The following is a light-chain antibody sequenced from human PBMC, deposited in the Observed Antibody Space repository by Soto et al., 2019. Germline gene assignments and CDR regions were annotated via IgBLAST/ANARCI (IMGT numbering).Light chain of an antibody. V-gene: IGLV2-11*01. Sequence: QSALTQPRSVSGSPGQSVTISCTGTSSDVGAYNYVSWYQQHPAKAPNLMIYDVSKRPSGVPDRVSGSKSGNTASLTISGLQAEDEGDYYCCSYTNSAYVFGTGTKLTVL. CDR2: DVS. CDR1: SSDVGAYNY. J-gene: IGLJ1*01. CDR3: CSYTNSAYV.